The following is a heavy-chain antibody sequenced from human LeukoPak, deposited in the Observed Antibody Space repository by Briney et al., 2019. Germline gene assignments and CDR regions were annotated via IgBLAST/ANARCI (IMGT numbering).Heavy chain of an antibody. J-gene: IGHJ2*01. V-gene: IGHV4-59*01. D-gene: IGHD4-23*01. CDR1: GGSISGYY. CDR2: IYYSGST. Sequence: SETLSLTCTVSGGSISGYYYNWIRQPPGKGLEWIGYIYYSGSTNYNPSLKSRVAISLDTSKNQFSLKLSSVTTADTAVYYCARSVVTLYWYFDLWGRGTLVTVSS. CDR3: ARSVVTLYWYFDL.